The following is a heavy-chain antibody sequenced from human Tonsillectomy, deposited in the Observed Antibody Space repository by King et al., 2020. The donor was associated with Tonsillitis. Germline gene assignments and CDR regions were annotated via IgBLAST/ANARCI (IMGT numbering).Heavy chain of an antibody. D-gene: IGHD3-16*01. CDR3: AQKSEGGRDD. V-gene: IGHV3-30*03. Sequence: HLVASWGGVVQPGRSLRLSCAASCFSFSGPVLHWARQAPGPWLAWLAVLSFGGSDKPYADSVKGRFTISRDNSQNTLYLQRKGLTGEDTAGAVGAQKSEGGRDDGGKGTLGTV. J-gene: IGHJ4*02. CDR1: CFSFSGPV. CDR2: LSFGGSDK.